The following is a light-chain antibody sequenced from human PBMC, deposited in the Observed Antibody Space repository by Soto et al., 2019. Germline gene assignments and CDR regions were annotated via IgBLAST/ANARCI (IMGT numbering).Light chain of an antibody. Sequence: DFQVTQSPSSLSASVGDRVTITCRASQSVNDYLTWYQQRPGKAPRLLIYAASTLHSGVPSRFSGSGFGTDFSLTITSLQPEDFATYYCQQSFSTPYIFGQGTKLEIK. V-gene: IGKV1-39*01. J-gene: IGKJ2*01. CDR2: AAS. CDR3: QQSFSTPYI. CDR1: QSVNDY.